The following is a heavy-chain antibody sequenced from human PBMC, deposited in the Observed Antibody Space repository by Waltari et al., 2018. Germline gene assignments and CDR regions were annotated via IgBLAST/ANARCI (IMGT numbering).Heavy chain of an antibody. CDR2: IYSSGST. J-gene: IGHJ3*02. CDR1: GGSISSSSYY. V-gene: IGHV4-39*07. CDR3: ARVGVKAEPTGALDI. D-gene: IGHD3-10*01. Sequence: QLQLQESGPGLVKPSETLSLTCTVPGGSISSSSYYWGWIRQPPGKGMEWIGSIYSSGSTDCNPSRKGGVTISVDTSKNQCSLKLSSVTAADTAVYYCARVGVKAEPTGALDIWGQGTMVTVSS.